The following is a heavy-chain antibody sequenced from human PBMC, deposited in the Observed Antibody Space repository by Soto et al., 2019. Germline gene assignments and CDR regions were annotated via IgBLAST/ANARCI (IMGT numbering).Heavy chain of an antibody. V-gene: IGHV4-30-4*01. J-gene: IGHJ2*01. Sequence: QVQLQESGPGLVKPSQTLSLTCTVSGGSISSDDYYWSWIRQPPGKGLEWIGYIYDSGSTYYNPSLRSRVTISIDTSKNQFSLILSSVTAADTAVYYCAREERYDYGDYVPFWYFDLWGRGTLVTVSS. CDR3: AREERYDYGDYVPFWYFDL. CDR2: IYDSGST. D-gene: IGHD4-17*01. CDR1: GGSISSDDYY.